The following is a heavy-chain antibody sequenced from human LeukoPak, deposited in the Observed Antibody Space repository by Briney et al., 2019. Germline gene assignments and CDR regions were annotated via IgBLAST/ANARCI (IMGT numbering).Heavy chain of an antibody. Sequence: SETLSLTCTVSGGSISSGDYYWSWIRQPPGKGLEWIGYIYYSGSTYYNPSLKSRVTISVDTSKNQFSLKLSSVTAADTAVYYCARVYNGGSGWGFFDYWGQGTLVTVSS. J-gene: IGHJ4*02. D-gene: IGHD6-19*01. CDR3: ARVYNGGSGWGFFDY. CDR2: IYYSGST. CDR1: GGSISSGDYY. V-gene: IGHV4-30-4*01.